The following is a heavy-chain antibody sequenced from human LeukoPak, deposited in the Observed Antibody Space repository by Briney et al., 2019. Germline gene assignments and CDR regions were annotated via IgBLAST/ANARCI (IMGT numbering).Heavy chain of an antibody. Sequence: GGSLRLSCAASGFTFSSYAMSWVRQAPGKGLEWVSSISGSGDSTYNADSVKGRFTVSRDNSKNTLYLQMNSLRAEDTAVYYCAKDSSGIPFPSYFDYWGQGTLVTVSS. CDR2: ISGSGDST. D-gene: IGHD2-21*01. CDR1: GFTFSSYA. J-gene: IGHJ4*02. CDR3: AKDSSGIPFPSYFDY. V-gene: IGHV3-23*01.